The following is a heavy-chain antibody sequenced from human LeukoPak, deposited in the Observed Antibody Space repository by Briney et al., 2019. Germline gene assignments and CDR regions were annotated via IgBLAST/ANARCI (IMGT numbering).Heavy chain of an antibody. CDR3: ARDPTRYSSGWHYYYYMDV. D-gene: IGHD6-19*01. CDR1: GFTFSSYW. Sequence: PGGSLRLSCAASGFTFSSYWMSWVRQAPGKGLEWVANIKQDGSEKYYVDSVKGRFTISRDNAKNSLYLQMNSLRAEDTAVYYCARDPTRYSSGWHYYYYMDVWGKGTTVTVSS. J-gene: IGHJ6*03. CDR2: IKQDGSEK. V-gene: IGHV3-7*01.